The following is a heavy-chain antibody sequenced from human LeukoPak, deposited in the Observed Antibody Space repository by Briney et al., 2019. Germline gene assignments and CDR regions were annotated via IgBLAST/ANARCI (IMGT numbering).Heavy chain of an antibody. J-gene: IGHJ4*02. Sequence: SETLSLTYTASDGSISGYYWSWIRLPPGKGLEWIGYIYYSGSTNYNPSLKSRVTISVDTSKNQLSLKLSSVTASDTAVYYCAREQQLALDYWGQGTLVTVSS. V-gene: IGHV4-59*12. D-gene: IGHD6-13*01. CDR1: DGSISGYY. CDR3: AREQQLALDY. CDR2: IYYSGST.